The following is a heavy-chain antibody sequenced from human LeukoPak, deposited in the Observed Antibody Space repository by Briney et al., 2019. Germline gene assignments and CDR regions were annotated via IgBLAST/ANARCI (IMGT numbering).Heavy chain of an antibody. CDR1: GFTFSGSA. Sequence: GGSLRLSCAASGFTFSGSAMHWVRQASGKGLEWVGRIRSKANSYATAYAASVKGRFTISRDDSKNTAYLQMNSLKTEDTAVYYCARVGYSSGWTHRIYYYYIDVWGKGTRSPSP. CDR2: IRSKANSYAT. D-gene: IGHD6-19*01. CDR3: ARVGYSSGWTHRIYYYYIDV. V-gene: IGHV3-73*01. J-gene: IGHJ6*03.